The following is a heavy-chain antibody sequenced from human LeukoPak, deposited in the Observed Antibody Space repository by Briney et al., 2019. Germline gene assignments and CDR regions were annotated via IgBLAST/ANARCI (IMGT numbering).Heavy chain of an antibody. D-gene: IGHD1-26*01. CDR3: AKGRGSYFQAFDI. J-gene: IGHJ3*02. CDR1: GFTFDDYA. CDR2: ISWNSGSI. Sequence: PGGSLLLSCAASGFTFDDYAMHWVRPAPGKGLEGVSGISWNSGSIGYADSGKGRFTISRNNAKNSLCLQMNSLRAEDMALYYCAKGRGSYFQAFDIWGQGTMVTVSS. V-gene: IGHV3-9*03.